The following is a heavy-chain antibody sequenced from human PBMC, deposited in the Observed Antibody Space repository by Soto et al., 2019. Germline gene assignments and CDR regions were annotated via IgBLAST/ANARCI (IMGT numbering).Heavy chain of an antibody. Sequence: SETLSLTCTVSGGSISSYYWSWIRQPPGKGLEWIGYIYYSGSTNYNPSLKSRVTISVDTSKNQFSLKLSSVTAADTAVYYCARAERGDYDSSGYYWPTIFYFDYWGQGTLVTVSS. CDR1: GGSISSYY. V-gene: IGHV4-59*01. CDR3: ARAERGDYDSSGYYWPTIFYFDY. D-gene: IGHD3-22*01. CDR2: IYYSGST. J-gene: IGHJ4*02.